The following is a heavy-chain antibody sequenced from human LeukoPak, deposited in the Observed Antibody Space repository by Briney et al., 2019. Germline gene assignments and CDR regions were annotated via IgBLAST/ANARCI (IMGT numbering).Heavy chain of an antibody. CDR3: ARASVGYSHGYVAY. CDR1: GGSISSSSYY. J-gene: IGHJ4*02. D-gene: IGHD5-18*01. Sequence: SETLSLTCTVSGGSISSSSYYWGWIRQPPGKGLEWIGSIYYSGSTYYNPSLKSRVTISVDTSKNQFSLKLSSVTAADTAVYYCARASVGYSHGYVAYWGQGTLVTVSS. CDR2: IYYSGST. V-gene: IGHV4-39*07.